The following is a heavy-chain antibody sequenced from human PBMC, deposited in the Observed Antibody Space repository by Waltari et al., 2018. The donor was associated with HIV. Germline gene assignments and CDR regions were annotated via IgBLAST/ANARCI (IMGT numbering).Heavy chain of an antibody. J-gene: IGHJ4*02. CDR1: VCSVRNHW. V-gene: IGHV3-74*01. D-gene: IGHD3-9*01. CDR2: INSEGSTR. Sequence: VQLVESGGGPIKPGGCLRVSCEGRVCSVRNHWMAWVRQRPGKGLVWVARINSEGSTRNYADAVKGRFVISRDNSRNTVYLQLNSVKVEDTAVYFCARASHYIEFSTFDGDYYFDLWGRGTRVAVSS. CDR3: ARASHYIEFSTFDGDYYFDL.